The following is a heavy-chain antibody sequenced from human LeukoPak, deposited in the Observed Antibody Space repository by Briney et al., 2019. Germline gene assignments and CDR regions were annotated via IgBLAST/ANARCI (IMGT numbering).Heavy chain of an antibody. J-gene: IGHJ5*02. D-gene: IGHD4-23*01. CDR3: ARLVTGTTVVNSGWFDP. CDR1: GVTVSSNY. CDR2: IYSGGGT. V-gene: IGHV3-66*04. Sequence: GGSLRLSCAASGVTVSSNYMTWVRQAPGKGLEYVSVIYSGGGTYYADSVEGRFSISRDNSKSTLYLQMNSLRAEDTAVYYCARLVTGTTVVNSGWFDPWGQGTLVTVSS.